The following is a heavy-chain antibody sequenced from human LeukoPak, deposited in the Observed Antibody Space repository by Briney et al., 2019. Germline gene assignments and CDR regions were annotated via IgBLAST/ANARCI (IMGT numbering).Heavy chain of an antibody. V-gene: IGHV3-30*18. D-gene: IGHD1-14*01. Sequence: GGSLRLSCAASGFAFSDLYMDWVRQAPGKGLEWVAVISYDGSNKYYADSVQGRFTISRDNSKNTLYLQMNSLRAEDTAVYYCAKAEGGYYYYGMDVWGQGTTVTVSS. J-gene: IGHJ6*02. CDR2: ISYDGSNK. CDR1: GFAFSDLY. CDR3: AKAEGGYYYYGMDV.